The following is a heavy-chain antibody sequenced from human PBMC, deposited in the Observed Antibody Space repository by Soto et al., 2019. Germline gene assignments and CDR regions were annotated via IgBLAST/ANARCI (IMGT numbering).Heavy chain of an antibody. V-gene: IGHV2-5*02. J-gene: IGHJ6*03. CDR3: AGGRYRSGGVEYYYYMDV. Sequence: SGPTLVNPTQTLTLTCTFSGFSLSTSGVGVGWIRQPPGKALEWLALIYWDDDKRYSPSLKSRLTITKDTSKNQVVLTMTNMDPVDTATYYCAGGRYRSGGVEYYYYMDVWGKGTTVTVSS. CDR1: GFSLSTSGVG. CDR2: IYWDDDK. D-gene: IGHD6-19*01.